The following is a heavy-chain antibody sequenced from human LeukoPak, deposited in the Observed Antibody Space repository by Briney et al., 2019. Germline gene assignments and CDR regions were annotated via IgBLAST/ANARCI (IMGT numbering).Heavy chain of an antibody. CDR3: AREKSEPGAAIADY. CDR1: GFSLSAYW. D-gene: IGHD2-2*01. V-gene: IGHV3-74*01. J-gene: IGHJ4*02. Sequence: QAGVSLRLSCAASGFSLSAYWMFWARQSPGEGVVWVERINSDGSSISYADSVRGRFTISRDDAKNTLYLQMDSLTVEDTAVYYCAREKSEPGAAIADYWGQGTLVTVSS. CDR2: INSDGSSI.